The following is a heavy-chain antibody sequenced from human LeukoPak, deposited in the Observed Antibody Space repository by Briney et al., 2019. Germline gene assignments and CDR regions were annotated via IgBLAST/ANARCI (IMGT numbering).Heavy chain of an antibody. D-gene: IGHD3-3*01. J-gene: IGHJ4*02. CDR1: GYTFTGYY. CDR3: ARSPELWDFWSGYYEYYFDY. V-gene: IGHV1-2*02. Sequence: ASVKVSCKASGYTFTGYYMHWVRQAPGQGLEWMGWINPNSGGTNYAQKFQGRVTMTRDTSISTAYMELSRLRSDDTAVYYCARSPELWDFWSGYYEYYFDYWGQGTLVTVSS. CDR2: INPNSGGT.